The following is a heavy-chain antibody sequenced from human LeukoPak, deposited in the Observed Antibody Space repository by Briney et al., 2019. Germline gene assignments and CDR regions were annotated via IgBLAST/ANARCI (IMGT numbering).Heavy chain of an antibody. J-gene: IGHJ4*02. CDR2: INWNGGST. CDR3: AKRVCLCSIRGGFDY. Sequence: GGSLRLSCAASGFTFDDYGMSWVRQAPGKGLEWVSGINWNGGSTGYADSVKGRFTISRDNSKNTLYLQMKSLRAEDTAVFDCAKRVCLCSIRGGFDYCGQGTLVTVSS. CDR1: GFTFDDYG. D-gene: IGHD2-2*01. V-gene: IGHV3-20*01.